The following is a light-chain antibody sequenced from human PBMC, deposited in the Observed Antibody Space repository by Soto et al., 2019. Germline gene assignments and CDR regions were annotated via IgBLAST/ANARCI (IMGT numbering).Light chain of an antibody. CDR1: QSVSSSY. V-gene: IGKV3-20*01. CDR2: GAS. CDR3: QQYGSSPQT. Sequence: EIVLTQSPGTLSLSPGERATLSCRASQSVSSSYLAWYQQKPGQAPRLLIYGASSRATGIPDRFSGSGSGTXXTLTISRLEPEDFAVYYCQQYGSSPQTFGQGTKLEIK. J-gene: IGKJ2*01.